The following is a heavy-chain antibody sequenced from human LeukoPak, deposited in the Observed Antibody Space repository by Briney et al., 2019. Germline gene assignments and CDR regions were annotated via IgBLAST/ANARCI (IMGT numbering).Heavy chain of an antibody. Sequence: GSLRLSCSASGFTFNSYCLHWVRQAPGQGLEWVANIKEDGSKKNHLDSVKGRFTISRDNAKNFLYLQMNSLRVEDTALYYCARDGDGRGEDFDYWGQGILVTVSS. CDR2: IKEDGSKK. V-gene: IGHV3-7*01. J-gene: IGHJ4*02. CDR3: ARDGDGRGEDFDY. D-gene: IGHD4-17*01. CDR1: GFTFNSYC.